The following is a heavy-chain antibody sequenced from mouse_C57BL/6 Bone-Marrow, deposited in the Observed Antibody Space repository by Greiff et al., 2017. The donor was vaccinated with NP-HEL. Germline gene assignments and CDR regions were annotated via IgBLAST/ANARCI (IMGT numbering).Heavy chain of an antibody. J-gene: IGHJ1*03. Sequence: EVKVVESGGGLVQPGGSLKLSCAASGFTFSDYYMYWVRQTPEKRLEWVAYISNGGGSTYYPDTVKGRFTISRDNAKNTLYLQMSRLKSEDTAMYYCARLMDWYFDVWGTGTTVTVSS. D-gene: IGHD2-3*01. CDR3: ARLMDWYFDV. CDR2: ISNGGGST. V-gene: IGHV5-12*01. CDR1: GFTFSDYY.